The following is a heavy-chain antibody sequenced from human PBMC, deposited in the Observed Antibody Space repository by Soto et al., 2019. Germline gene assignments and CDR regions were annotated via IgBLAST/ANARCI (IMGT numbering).Heavy chain of an antibody. D-gene: IGHD2-2*01. J-gene: IGHJ6*02. CDR2: ISYDGSNK. V-gene: IGHV3-30-3*01. CDR3: ARDSDIVVPTRSYYGMDV. CDR1: GFTFSSYA. Sequence: GGSLRLSCAASGFTFSSYAMHWVRQAPGKGLEWVAVISYDGSNKYYADSVKGRFTTSRDNSKNTLYLQMNSLRAEDTAVYYCARDSDIVVPTRSYYGMDVWGQGTTVTVSS.